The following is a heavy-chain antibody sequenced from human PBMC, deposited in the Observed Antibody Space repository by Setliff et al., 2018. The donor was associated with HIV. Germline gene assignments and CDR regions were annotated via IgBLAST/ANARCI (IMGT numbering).Heavy chain of an antibody. CDR1: GYSFVSYW. J-gene: IGHJ4*02. V-gene: IGHV5-51*01. D-gene: IGHD1-20*01. CDR2: VYPPDSET. Sequence: GESLKISCPGFGYSFVSYWIGWVRHRPGKGLEWMAIVYPPDSETVYSPSFQGQVTISVDNSISTTFLQWSSLRASDTAIYFCVRHITNPRWAYFDYWGQGTPVTVSS. CDR3: VRHITNPRWAYFDY.